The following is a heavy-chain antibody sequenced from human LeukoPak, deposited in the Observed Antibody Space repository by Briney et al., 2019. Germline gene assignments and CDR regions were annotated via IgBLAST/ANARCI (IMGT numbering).Heavy chain of an antibody. CDR2: ISYSGNT. CDR3: ARDRIDYFYGMDV. V-gene: IGHV4-59*01. Sequence: SETLSLTCTVSGGSISSYYWSWIRQPPGKGLEWIGYISYSGNTNYNPSLKSRVTISVDTSKTQFSLKLPSVTAAATAVYYCARDRIDYFYGMDVWGQGTTVTVSS. J-gene: IGHJ6*02. CDR1: GGSISSYY.